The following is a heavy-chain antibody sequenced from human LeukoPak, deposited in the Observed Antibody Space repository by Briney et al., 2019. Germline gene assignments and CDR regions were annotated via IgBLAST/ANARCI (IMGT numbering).Heavy chain of an antibody. Sequence: SETLSLTCTVSGGSISSGGYYCSWIRQHPGKGLEWIGYIYYSGSTYYNPSLKSRVTISVDTSKNQFSLKLSSVTAADTAVYYCARGNHSYGYESFDYWGQGTLVTVSS. J-gene: IGHJ4*02. V-gene: IGHV4-31*03. CDR3: ARGNHSYGYESFDY. D-gene: IGHD5-18*01. CDR2: IYYSGST. CDR1: GGSISSGGYY.